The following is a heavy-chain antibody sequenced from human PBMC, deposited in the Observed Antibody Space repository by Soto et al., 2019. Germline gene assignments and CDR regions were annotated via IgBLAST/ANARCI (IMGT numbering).Heavy chain of an antibody. CDR1: GYTFTSYV. CDR2: INTGNGNT. J-gene: IGHJ4*02. CDR3: ARGLAAPGLHY. D-gene: IGHD6-13*01. V-gene: IGHV1-3*04. Sequence: QVQLVQSGTEVKKPGASVKISCKASGYTFTSYVMHWVRQAPGQRLEWMGWINTGNGNTKYSQKFQGRVTITSDTSASTAYMQLSSLRSEDTAVYYCARGLAAPGLHYWGQGTLVTVSS.